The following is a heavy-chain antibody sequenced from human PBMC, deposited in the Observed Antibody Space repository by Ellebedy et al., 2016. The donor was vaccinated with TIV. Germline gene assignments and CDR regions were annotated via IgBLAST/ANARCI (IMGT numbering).Heavy chain of an antibody. Sequence: AASVKVSCKTSGYTFTSYGVSWVRPAPGHGLEWMGWISGLNGKTKYARTVQGRVTLTTDTAARTVYMELTSLRSDDTAVYYCARDNTVGGTNWFDPWGQGTLVIVSS. J-gene: IGHJ5*02. CDR2: ISGLNGKT. CDR1: GYTFTSYG. D-gene: IGHD6-19*01. V-gene: IGHV1-18*01. CDR3: ARDNTVGGTNWFDP.